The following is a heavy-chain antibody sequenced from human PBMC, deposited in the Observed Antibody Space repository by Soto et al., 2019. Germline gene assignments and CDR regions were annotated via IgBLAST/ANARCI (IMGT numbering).Heavy chain of an antibody. CDR3: AHRLTATAFDI. CDR1: GFSLSTSGVA. V-gene: IGHV2-5*02. CDR2: IYWDDDK. J-gene: IGHJ3*02. D-gene: IGHD2-21*02. Sequence: QITLKESGPTLVKPTQTLTLTCTFSGFSLSTSGVAVGWIRQPPGTALEWLALIYWDDDKRYSPSMKGRLTITRDTSKNQVVLIMTNMDPEDTATYYGAHRLTATAFDIWGQGTMVTVSA.